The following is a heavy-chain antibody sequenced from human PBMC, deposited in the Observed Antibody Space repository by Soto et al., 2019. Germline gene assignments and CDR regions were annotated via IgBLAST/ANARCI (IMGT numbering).Heavy chain of an antibody. CDR1: GGSFSGYY. V-gene: IGHV4-34*01. D-gene: IGHD3-10*01. CDR3: ARGVILWFGELLSKRGYYYYGMDV. CDR2: INHSGST. J-gene: IGHJ6*02. Sequence: PSETLSLTCAVYGGSFSGYYWSWIRQPSGKGLEWIGEINHSGSTNYNPSLKSRVTISVDTSKNQFSLKLSSVTAADTAVYYCARGVILWFGELLSKRGYYYYGMDVWGQGTTVTVSS.